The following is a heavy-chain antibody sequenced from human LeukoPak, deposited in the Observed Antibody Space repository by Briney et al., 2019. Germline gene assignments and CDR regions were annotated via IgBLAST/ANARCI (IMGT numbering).Heavy chain of an antibody. CDR3: ARDREVGVPAAIPFDY. D-gene: IGHD2-2*01. CDR1: GYTFTSYG. J-gene: IGHJ4*02. V-gene: IGHV1-18*01. CDR2: ISAYNGNT. Sequence: ASVKVSCTASGYTFTSYGISWVRQAPGQGLEWMGWISAYNGNTNYAQKLQGRVTMTTDTSTSTAYMELRSLRSDDTVVYYCARDREVGVPAAIPFDYWGQGTLVTVSS.